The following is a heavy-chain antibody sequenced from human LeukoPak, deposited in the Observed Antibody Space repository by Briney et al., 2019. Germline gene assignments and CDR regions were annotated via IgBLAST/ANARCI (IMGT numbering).Heavy chain of an antibody. Sequence: ASVKVSCKASGGTFSSYAISWVRQAPGQGLEWKGRIIPILGIANYAQKFQGRVTITADKSTSTAYMELSSLRSEDTAVYYCARDPSSSSRISDYWGQGTLVTVSS. CDR2: IIPILGIA. V-gene: IGHV1-69*04. J-gene: IGHJ4*02. CDR3: ARDPSSSSRISDY. D-gene: IGHD6-6*01. CDR1: GGTFSSYA.